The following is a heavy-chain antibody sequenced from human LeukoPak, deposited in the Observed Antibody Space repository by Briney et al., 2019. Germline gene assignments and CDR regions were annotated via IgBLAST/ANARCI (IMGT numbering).Heavy chain of an antibody. CDR1: GGSISSSSYY. V-gene: IGHV4-39*01. CDR3: ARLRDNWNDGEGAFDI. J-gene: IGHJ3*02. CDR2: IYYSGST. Sequence: SETLSLICTVSGGSISSSSYYWGWIRQPPGKGLEWIGSIYYSGSTYYSPSLKSRVTISVDTSKNQFSLKLSSVTAADTAVYYCARLRDNWNDGEGAFDIWGQGAMVTVSS. D-gene: IGHD1-1*01.